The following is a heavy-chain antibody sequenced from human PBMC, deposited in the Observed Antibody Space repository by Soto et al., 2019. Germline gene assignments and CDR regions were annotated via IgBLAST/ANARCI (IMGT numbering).Heavy chain of an antibody. CDR3: VRGIPFQYSNNWLHWYFDL. Sequence: VGSLRLSCAASGFVYNTYAMHWVRLSPGKGLEWVALIWNDGSKKYYVDSVKGRFTISRDNSQNTLSLQMESLRREDTAVYFCVRGIPFQYSNNWLHWYFDLWGRGTQVTVSS. CDR1: GFVYNTYA. CDR2: IWNDGSKK. J-gene: IGHJ2*01. V-gene: IGHV3-33*01. D-gene: IGHD1-1*01.